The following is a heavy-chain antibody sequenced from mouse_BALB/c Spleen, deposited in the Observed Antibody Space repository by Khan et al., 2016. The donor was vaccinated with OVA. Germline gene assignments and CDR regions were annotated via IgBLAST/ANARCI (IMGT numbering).Heavy chain of an antibody. CDR3: EKPSTTEYDDAMDY. CDR1: GFTFSSYT. D-gene: IGHD1-1*01. J-gene: IGHJ4*01. V-gene: IGHV5-12-2*01. Sequence: EVELVESGGDLVQPGGSLKLSCAASGFTFSSYTMSWVRQTPEKRLEWVAFISNGGNSAYYPDTVKGRFTISRDNAKKTLYLQMSSLKSEDTAMYYCEKPSTTEYDDAMDYWGLGTSVTVSS. CDR2: ISNGGNSA.